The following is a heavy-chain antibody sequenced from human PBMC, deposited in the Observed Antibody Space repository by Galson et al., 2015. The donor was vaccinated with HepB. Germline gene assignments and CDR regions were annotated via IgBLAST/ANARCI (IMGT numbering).Heavy chain of an antibody. J-gene: IGHJ4*02. CDR2: VSTNNGNS. CDR3: ARGSGVVGASD. CDR1: GYTFTNNV. Sequence: SVKVSCKASGYTFTNNVISWVRQAPGQGLEWVGWVSTNNGNSNYAQNLQGRVSMSTDTSTSTAYMELRSLRYDDTAVYYCARGSGVVGASDWGQGTLDTVSS. D-gene: IGHD1-26*01. V-gene: IGHV1-18*01.